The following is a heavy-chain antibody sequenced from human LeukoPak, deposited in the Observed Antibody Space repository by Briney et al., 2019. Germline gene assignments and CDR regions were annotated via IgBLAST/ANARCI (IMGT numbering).Heavy chain of an antibody. J-gene: IGHJ4*02. CDR3: ASFHYYGSGAYYLSY. D-gene: IGHD3-10*01. CDR2: IGDSGATT. CDR1: GFTFSNYW. V-gene: IGHV3-23*01. Sequence: GGSLRLSCAASGFTFSNYWMHWVRQAPGKGLEWVSDIGDSGATTYYADSVKGRFTISRDNSKNTLYLQMSSLRAEDTAVCFCASFHYYGSGAYYLSYWGQGTLVTVSS.